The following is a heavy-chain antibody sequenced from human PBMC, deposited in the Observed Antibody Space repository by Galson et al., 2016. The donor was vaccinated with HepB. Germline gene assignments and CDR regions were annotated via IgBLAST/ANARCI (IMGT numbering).Heavy chain of an antibody. CDR1: GFTFSASA. D-gene: IGHD5-12*01. CDR3: LKLGDYSGYRS. V-gene: IGHV3-73*01. J-gene: IGHJ4*02. Sequence: SLRLSCAASGFTFSASAIHWVRQAPGTGLEWVGRIRIKAFGYATAYAASVNGRFTISRDDSKNTAFLQMNSLKTEDTAVYYCLKLGDYSGYRSWGQGTLVTVSS. CDR2: IRIKAFGYAT.